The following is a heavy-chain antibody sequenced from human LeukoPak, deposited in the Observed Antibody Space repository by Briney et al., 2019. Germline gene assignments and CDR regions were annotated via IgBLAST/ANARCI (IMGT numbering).Heavy chain of an antibody. D-gene: IGHD3-10*01. CDR1: GFTFSSYW. V-gene: IGHV3-7*01. CDR3: ASGYVLLWFGESAFDY. Sequence: GGSLRLSCAASGFTFSSYWMSWVRQAPGKGLEWVAIIKQDGSEKYYVDSVKGRFTISRDNAKNSLYLQMNSLRAEDTAVYYCASGYVLLWFGESAFDYWGQGTLVTVSS. CDR2: IKQDGSEK. J-gene: IGHJ4*02.